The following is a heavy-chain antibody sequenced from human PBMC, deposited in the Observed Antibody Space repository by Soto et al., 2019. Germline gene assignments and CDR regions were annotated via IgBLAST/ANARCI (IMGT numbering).Heavy chain of an antibody. CDR2: INHSGST. Sequence: QVQLQQWGAGLLKPSETLSLTCAVYGGSFSGYYWSWIRQPPGKGLEWIGEINHSGSTNYNPSLKRRVTISVDTSKNQFSRKLSAVTAADTAVYYCARGPSTMVRGVIKTRAPFDYWGQGTLVTVSS. V-gene: IGHV4-34*01. D-gene: IGHD3-10*01. CDR3: ARGPSTMVRGVIKTRAPFDY. J-gene: IGHJ4*02. CDR1: GGSFSGYY.